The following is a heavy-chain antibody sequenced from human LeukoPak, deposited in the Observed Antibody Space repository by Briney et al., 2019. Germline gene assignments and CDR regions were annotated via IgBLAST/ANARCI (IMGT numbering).Heavy chain of an antibody. CDR1: GGSISSSSYY. Sequence: SETLSLTCTVSGGSISSSSYYWGWIRQPPGKGLEWIGSIYYSGSTYYNPSLKSRVTISVDTTKNQFSLKLSSVTAADTAVYYCARRGGGSYLKTYFACWGQGTLVTVSS. CDR3: ARRGGGSYLKTYFAC. J-gene: IGHJ4*02. V-gene: IGHV4-39*01. D-gene: IGHD1-26*01. CDR2: IYYSGST.